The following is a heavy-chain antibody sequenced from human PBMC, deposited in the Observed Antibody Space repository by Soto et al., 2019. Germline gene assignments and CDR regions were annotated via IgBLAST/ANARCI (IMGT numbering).Heavy chain of an antibody. D-gene: IGHD1-26*01. CDR1: GFSLSTSGLG. V-gene: IGHV2-5*01. CDR3: AHRTSQVGATGFDY. CDR2: IYWNDDK. Sequence: SGPTLVNPTQTLTLTCTFSGFSLSTSGLGVGWIRQPPGKALEWLALIYWNDDKRYSPSLKSRLTITKDTSKNQVVLTMTNMDPVDTATYYCAHRTSQVGATGFDYWGQGTLVTVSS. J-gene: IGHJ4*02.